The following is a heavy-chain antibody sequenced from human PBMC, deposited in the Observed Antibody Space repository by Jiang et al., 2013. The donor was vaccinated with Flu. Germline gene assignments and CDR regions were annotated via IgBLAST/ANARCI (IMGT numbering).Heavy chain of an antibody. CDR1: GYIFIGHE. CDR3: ARGFVETAFDF. J-gene: IGHJ4*02. Sequence: GREVKKTWGRPVTVSCKASGYIFIGHEIHWVRQAPGQGPEWMGWINPNGGGTNYAQKFQGRVTMTRDTSISTAYMEVSRLRSDDTAVYYCARGFVETAFDFWGQGTLVTVSS. CDR2: INPNGGGT. V-gene: IGHV1-2*02. D-gene: IGHD5-18*01.